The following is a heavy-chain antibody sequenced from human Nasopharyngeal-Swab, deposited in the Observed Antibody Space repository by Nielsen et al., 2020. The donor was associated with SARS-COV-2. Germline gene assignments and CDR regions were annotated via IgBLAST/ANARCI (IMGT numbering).Heavy chain of an antibody. CDR3: ARGYCSSGSCYAKHYGMDV. CDR2: ISSSSSDI. J-gene: IGHJ6*02. Sequence: GESLKISCVDSGFRDYSMNWVRQAPGKGLEWVSSISSSSSDIYYADYVKGRFTISRDNAKNSLYLQMNNLRAEDTAVYYCARGYCSSGSCYAKHYGMDVWGQGTTVTVSS. V-gene: IGHV3-21*01. CDR1: GFRDYS. D-gene: IGHD2-15*01.